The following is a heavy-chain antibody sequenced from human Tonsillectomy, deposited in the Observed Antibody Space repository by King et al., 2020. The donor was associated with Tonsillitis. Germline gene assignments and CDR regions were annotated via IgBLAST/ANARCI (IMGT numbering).Heavy chain of an antibody. CDR3: ANGLSGTGSYMHH. CDR2: IRFDGSNK. CDR1: GIKFNTYG. J-gene: IGHJ5*02. V-gene: IGHV3-30*02. D-gene: IGHD3-10*01. Sequence: VQLVESGGGVVQPGGSLRLSCAASGIKFNTYGMHWVRQTPGKELQWVAFIRFDGSNKYYADSVKGRFTISRDNSNNTLFLQMNSLGAEDTAVYYCANGLSGTGSYMHHWGQGTQVFVSS.